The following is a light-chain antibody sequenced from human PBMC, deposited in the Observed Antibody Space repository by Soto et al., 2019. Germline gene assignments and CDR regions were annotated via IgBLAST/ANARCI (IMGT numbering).Light chain of an antibody. CDR2: AAS. Sequence: ENVLTQSPGILSLSPGERATHSCRASRSFASSYLAWYQQKPGQAPRLLMYAASSRASGIPDRFSGSGSGTDFTLSISRLDPGDSAVYYCLQYGPSPPYTIGQGTQLEIK. CDR3: LQYGPSPPYT. V-gene: IGKV3-20*01. J-gene: IGKJ2*01. CDR1: RSFASSY.